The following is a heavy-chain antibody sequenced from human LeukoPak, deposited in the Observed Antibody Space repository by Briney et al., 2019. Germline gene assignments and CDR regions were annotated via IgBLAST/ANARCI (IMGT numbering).Heavy chain of an antibody. J-gene: IGHJ3*02. Sequence: PGGSLRLSCAASGFTFSSYAMSWVRQAPGKGLEWVSAISGNSGSTYYADSVKGRFTISRDNSKNTLYLQMNSLRAEDTAVYYCAKDLLEWLLYRTPDAFDIWGQGTMVTVSS. CDR1: GFTFSSYA. D-gene: IGHD3-3*01. CDR3: AKDLLEWLLYRTPDAFDI. CDR2: ISGNSGST. V-gene: IGHV3-23*01.